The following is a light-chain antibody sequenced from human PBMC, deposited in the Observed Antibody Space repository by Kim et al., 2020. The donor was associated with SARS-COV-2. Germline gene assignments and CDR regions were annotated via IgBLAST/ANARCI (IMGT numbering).Light chain of an antibody. Sequence: VSVSPGQSFTISCTGTSNYVSWYQQHPGKAPKLMIFDVSDRPSGVSNRFSGSKSGNTASLTISGLRAEDEAAYYCSSYTSRSNFGVFGGGTQLTVL. V-gene: IGLV2-14*03. CDR3: SSYTSRSNFGV. J-gene: IGLJ2*01. CDR2: DVS. CDR1: SNY.